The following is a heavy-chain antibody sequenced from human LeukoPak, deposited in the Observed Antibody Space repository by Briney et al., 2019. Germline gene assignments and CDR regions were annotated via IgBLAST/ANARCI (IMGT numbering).Heavy chain of an antibody. D-gene: IGHD3-3*01. CDR3: ARGLASGYPPIPFDY. CDR1: GESFSGYY. V-gene: IGHV4-34*12. Sequence: SETLSLTCVVYGESFSGYYWTWIRQPPGKGLKWIGEIIDTGSTKYNSSLKSRVTISVDTSKNEFSLNLTSVTAADTAIYYCARGLASGYPPIPFDYWGQGTLVTVSS. CDR2: IIDTGST. J-gene: IGHJ4*02.